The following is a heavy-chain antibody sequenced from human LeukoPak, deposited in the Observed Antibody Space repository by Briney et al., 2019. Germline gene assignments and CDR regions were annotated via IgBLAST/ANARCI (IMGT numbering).Heavy chain of an antibody. CDR2: ISGSGGST. D-gene: IGHD1-26*01. Sequence: GGSLRLSCAASGFTFSSYAMSWLRQAPGKGLEWVSAISGSGGSTYYADSVKGRFTISRDNSKNTLYLQMNSLRAEDTAVYYCAREGEVGGAPNAFDIWGQGTMVTVSS. CDR3: AREGEVGGAPNAFDI. J-gene: IGHJ3*02. V-gene: IGHV3-23*01. CDR1: GFTFSSYA.